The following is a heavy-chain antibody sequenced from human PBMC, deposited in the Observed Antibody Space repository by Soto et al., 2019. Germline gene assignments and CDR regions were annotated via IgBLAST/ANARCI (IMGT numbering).Heavy chain of an antibody. CDR1: GVSISNTSYY. CDR3: ARHGSY. V-gene: IGHV4-39*01. CDR2: IYYSGKT. Sequence: QLQLQESGPGLVRPSETLSLTCTVSGVSISNTSYYWGWIRQSPGKGLEWIGTIYYSGKTYYHPALKSRVTISVDTSNNRFSLILSSVTAADTAVYYCARHGSYWGQGTLVTVSS. J-gene: IGHJ4*02.